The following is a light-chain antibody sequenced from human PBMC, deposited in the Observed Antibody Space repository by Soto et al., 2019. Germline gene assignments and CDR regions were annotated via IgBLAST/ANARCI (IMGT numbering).Light chain of an antibody. J-gene: IGLJ1*01. Sequence: QSALTQPASVSGSPGQSITISCTGTSSDVGTYDLVSWYQQHPDKAPRLMIYEDTKRPSGVSIRFSGSKSGNTASLTISGVQAEDEADYFCCSYAAGNTYVFGTGTKVTVL. V-gene: IGLV2-23*01. CDR2: EDT. CDR3: CSYAAGNTYV. CDR1: SSDVGTYDL.